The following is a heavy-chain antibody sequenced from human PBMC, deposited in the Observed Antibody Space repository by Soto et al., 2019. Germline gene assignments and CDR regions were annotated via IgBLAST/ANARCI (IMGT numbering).Heavy chain of an antibody. Sequence: SETLSLTCTVSGGSIRSDCWSWLRQPPGKGLEWIGYVSNGGSTNYNPSLKSRVTMSMDTSKSHFSLNLSSVTAADTAMYYCARFDTSGYRAFGIWGQGTMVTVSS. D-gene: IGHD3-22*01. V-gene: IGHV4-59*13. CDR3: ARFDTSGYRAFGI. J-gene: IGHJ3*02. CDR1: GGSIRSDC. CDR2: VSNGGST.